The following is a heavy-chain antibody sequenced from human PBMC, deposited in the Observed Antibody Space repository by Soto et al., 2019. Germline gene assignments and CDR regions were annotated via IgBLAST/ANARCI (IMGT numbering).Heavy chain of an antibody. D-gene: IGHD6-6*01. J-gene: IGHJ6*03. V-gene: IGHV3-33*01. Sequence: QVQLVESGGGVVQPGRSLRLSCAASGFTFSSYGMHWVRQAPGKGLEWVAVIWYDGSNKYYADSVKGRFTISRDNSKNTLYLQMTSLRAEDTAVYYCAGSSSSLLYYYYYMDVWGKGTTVTVSS. CDR1: GFTFSSYG. CDR2: IWYDGSNK. CDR3: AGSSSSLLYYYYYMDV.